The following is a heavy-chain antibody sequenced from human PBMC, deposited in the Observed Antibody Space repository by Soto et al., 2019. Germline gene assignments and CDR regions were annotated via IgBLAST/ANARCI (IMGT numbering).Heavy chain of an antibody. J-gene: IGHJ4*02. CDR3: TRTEIDY. V-gene: IGHV3-73*01. CDR1: GFTFSGSA. CDR2: IRSKANSYAT. Sequence: EVQLVESGGGLVQPGGSLKLSCAASGFTFSGSAMHWVRQASGKGLEWVGRIRSKANSYATAYAASVKGRFTISRDDSKNTAYLQMNLLKTEDTAVYYCTRTEIDYWGQGTLVTVSS.